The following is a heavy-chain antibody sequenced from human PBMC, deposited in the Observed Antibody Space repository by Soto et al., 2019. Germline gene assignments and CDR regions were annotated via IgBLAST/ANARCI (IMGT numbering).Heavy chain of an antibody. J-gene: IGHJ4*02. D-gene: IGHD5-12*01. V-gene: IGHV3-30*18. CDR3: AKSHIQTAIIDY. CDR1: GFTLSNYG. Sequence: GGSLRLSCAASGFTLSNYGMHWVRQAPGKGLQWVAVISYDGSNKYYADSVKGRFTISRDNSKNTLWLQMNSLTAEDTAVYYCAKSHIQTAIIDYWGQGTLVTVSS. CDR2: ISYDGSNK.